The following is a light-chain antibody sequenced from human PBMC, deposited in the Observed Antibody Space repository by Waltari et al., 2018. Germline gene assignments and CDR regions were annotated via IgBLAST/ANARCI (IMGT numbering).Light chain of an antibody. CDR3: QQYGSSLVT. V-gene: IGKV3-20*01. Sequence: EIVLTQSPDTLSLSPGERATRSCRASQWVTSSYLAWYQQKPGQAPRLLIYAASARATGIPDRFSGSGSGTDFTLTIRRLEPEDFAVYFCQQYGSSLVTFGGGTEVEIK. CDR2: AAS. J-gene: IGKJ4*01. CDR1: QWVTSSY.